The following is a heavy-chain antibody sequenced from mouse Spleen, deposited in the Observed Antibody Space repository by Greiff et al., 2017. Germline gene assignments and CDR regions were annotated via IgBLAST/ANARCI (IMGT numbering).Heavy chain of an antibody. J-gene: IGHJ3*01. Sequence: QVQLQQSGPELVKPGASVKISCKASGYSFTSYYIHWVKQRPGQGLEWIGWIYPGSGNTKYNEKFKGKATLTADTSSSTAYMQLSSLTSEDSAVYYCARYDYTWFAYWGQGTLVTVSA. V-gene: IGHV1-66*01. CDR3: ARYDYTWFAY. CDR1: GYSFTSYY. CDR2: IYPGSGNT. D-gene: IGHD2-4*01.